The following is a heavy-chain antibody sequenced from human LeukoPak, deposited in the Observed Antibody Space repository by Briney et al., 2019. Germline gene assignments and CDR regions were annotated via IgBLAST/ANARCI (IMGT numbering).Heavy chain of an antibody. Sequence: PGGSLRLSCAASGFTFTNFEMNWVRQAPGKGLEWVSYISYSGSTTSYADSVKGRFTIPRDNANNSLYLQMNSLRAEDTTVYYCARGDSGGMDYWGQGTLVTVSS. CDR1: GFTFTNFE. D-gene: IGHD3-16*01. J-gene: IGHJ4*02. CDR2: ISYSGSTT. V-gene: IGHV3-48*03. CDR3: ARGDSGGMDY.